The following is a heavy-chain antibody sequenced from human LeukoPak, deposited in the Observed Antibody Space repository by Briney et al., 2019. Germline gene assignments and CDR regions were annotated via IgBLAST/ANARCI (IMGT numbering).Heavy chain of an antibody. J-gene: IGHJ4*02. CDR1: GGSISSYY. D-gene: IGHD6-19*01. CDR3: AREPTPGIAVAGTLDY. CDR2: INHSGST. Sequence: SETLSLTCAVYGGSISSYYWSWIRQPPGKGLEWIGEINHSGSTNYNPSLKSRVTISVDTSKNQFSLKLSSVTAADTAVYYCAREPTPGIAVAGTLDYWGQGTLVTVSS. V-gene: IGHV4-34*01.